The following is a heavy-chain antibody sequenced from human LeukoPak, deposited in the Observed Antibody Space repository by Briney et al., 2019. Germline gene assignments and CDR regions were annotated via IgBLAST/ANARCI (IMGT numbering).Heavy chain of an antibody. Sequence: PSETLSLTCTVSGGSISSYYWSWIRQPPGKGLEWMGTIYYSWNTYYNPSLKSRVTMSVDMSKNQFSLMLSSVTAADTAVYFCARHLGNYLDWFDRLGQGTLATVSS. D-gene: IGHD4-11*01. J-gene: IGHJ5*02. CDR1: GGSISSYY. CDR2: IYYSWNT. V-gene: IGHV4-59*04. CDR3: ARHLGNYLDWFDR.